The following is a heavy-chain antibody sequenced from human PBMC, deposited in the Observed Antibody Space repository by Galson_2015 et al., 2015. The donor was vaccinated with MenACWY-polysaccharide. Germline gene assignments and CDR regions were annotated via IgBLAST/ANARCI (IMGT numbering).Heavy chain of an antibody. CDR3: ARVRYSTGKYQFDY. Sequence: SVKVSCKASGYTFTSYAMFWVRQAPGQRLECLGWINAGNGNMKYSQKFQGRFTISRDNSKNTLSLQMNSLRAEDTAVYYCARVRYSTGKYQFDYWGQGTLVAVSS. V-gene: IGHV1-3*01. J-gene: IGHJ4*02. CDR1: GYTFTSYA. CDR2: INAGNGNM. D-gene: IGHD2-2*01.